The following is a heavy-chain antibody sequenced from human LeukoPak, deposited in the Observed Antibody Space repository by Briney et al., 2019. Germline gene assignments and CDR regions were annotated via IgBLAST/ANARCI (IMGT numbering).Heavy chain of an antibody. CDR3: ARDTKTTTMAGGNDY. V-gene: IGHV1-18*01. D-gene: IGHD3-16*01. CDR1: GFTFTSYG. J-gene: IGHJ4*02. CDR2: ISAYNGNT. Sequence: ASVKVSCXAVGFTFTSYGVSWVRQAPGQGLEWMGWISAYNGNTHFAQKLQDRVTLTTDTSTSTAYMELRSLTSDDTAVYFCARDTKTTTMAGGNDYWGQGTLVTVSS.